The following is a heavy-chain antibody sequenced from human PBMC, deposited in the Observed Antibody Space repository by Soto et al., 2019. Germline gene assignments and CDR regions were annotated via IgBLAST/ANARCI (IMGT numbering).Heavy chain of an antibody. V-gene: IGHV1-3*04. J-gene: IGHJ4*02. D-gene: IGHD2-21*02. Sequence: ASVKVSCKASGYTFTSYAIHWVRQAPGRRLEWMGWINTGNGDTKYSQNLQGRVTITWDTSASTAYMELICLRSEDTAVYYCARGDYCGRDCFFPRDYWGQGTLVTVSS. CDR1: GYTFTSYA. CDR3: ARGDYCGRDCFFPRDY. CDR2: INTGNGDT.